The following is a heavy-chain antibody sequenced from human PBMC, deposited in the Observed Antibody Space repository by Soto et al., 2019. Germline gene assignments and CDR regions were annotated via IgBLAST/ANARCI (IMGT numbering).Heavy chain of an antibody. CDR2: ISYDGSHT. CDR3: AKVAGVATGGTVGGLDP. J-gene: IGHJ5*02. CDR1: GFSFSSYA. Sequence: GSLLLACKASGFSFSSYAMHWVRQAPGKGLEWVGVISYDGSHTFYGQSVKVRFTITRDNSKNTLYLQMPNLTTDDTGVYYCAKVAGVATGGTVGGLDPWGQGTLVTVSS. V-gene: IGHV3-30*18. D-gene: IGHD6-13*01.